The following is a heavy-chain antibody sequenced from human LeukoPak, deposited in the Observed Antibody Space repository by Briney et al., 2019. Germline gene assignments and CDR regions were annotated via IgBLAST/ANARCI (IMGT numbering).Heavy chain of an antibody. J-gene: IGHJ4*02. D-gene: IGHD2-15*01. Sequence: GGSLRLSCTASGFTFSSYSMSWVRQAPGKGLEWASTVSGSGDTTYYADSVWGRFTISRDNSKNTLYLQMNNLRADDTAVYYCAKTVVSGGWNYFDYWGQGTLVTASS. CDR3: AKTVVSGGWNYFDY. CDR1: GFTFSSYS. V-gene: IGHV3-23*01. CDR2: VSGSGDTT.